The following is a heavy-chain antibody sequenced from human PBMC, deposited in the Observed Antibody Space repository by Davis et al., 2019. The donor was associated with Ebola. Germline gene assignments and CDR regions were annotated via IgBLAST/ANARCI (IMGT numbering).Heavy chain of an antibody. CDR1: GGSFSGYY. J-gene: IGHJ4*02. CDR2: INHSGST. D-gene: IGHD6-13*01. CDR3: ARDSGSSWFEYFDY. V-gene: IGHV4-34*01. Sequence: MPSETLSLTCAVYGGSFSGYYWSWIRQPPGKGLEWIGEINHSGSTNYNPSLKSRVTISVDKSKNQFSLKLSSVTAADTAVYYCARDSGSSWFEYFDYWGQGTLVTVSS.